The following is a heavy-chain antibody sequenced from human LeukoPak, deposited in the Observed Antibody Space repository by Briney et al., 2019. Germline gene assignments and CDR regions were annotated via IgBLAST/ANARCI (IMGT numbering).Heavy chain of an antibody. CDR1: GGSISSHY. CDR2: IHYSGST. J-gene: IGHJ4*02. Sequence: SETLSLTCTVSGGSISSHYWNWIRQPPGKGLEWIGYIHYSGSTNLTPSLKSRVTISVDTSKNQFSLKFNSVTVADTAVYYCARYHDSSGYLDFWGQGTLVIVSS. V-gene: IGHV4-59*11. D-gene: IGHD3-22*01. CDR3: ARYHDSSGYLDF.